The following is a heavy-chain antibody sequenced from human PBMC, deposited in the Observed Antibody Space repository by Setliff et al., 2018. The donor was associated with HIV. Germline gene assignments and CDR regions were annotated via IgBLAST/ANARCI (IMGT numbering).Heavy chain of an antibody. D-gene: IGHD6-19*01. CDR1: GYSFTSYW. CDR2: IYPGDSDT. Sequence: GESLKISCKGSGYSFTSYWIGWVRQMPGKGLEWMGIIYPGDSDTRYSPSFQGQVTISADKSISTAYLQWSSLKASDTAMYYCARQGSSGWYGHDAFDIWGQGTMVTV. V-gene: IGHV5-51*01. CDR3: ARQGSSGWYGHDAFDI. J-gene: IGHJ3*02.